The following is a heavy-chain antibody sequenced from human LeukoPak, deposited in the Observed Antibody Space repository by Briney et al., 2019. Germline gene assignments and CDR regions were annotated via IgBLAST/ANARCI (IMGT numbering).Heavy chain of an antibody. V-gene: IGHV3-15*01. CDR2: IRSYNYGGWTT. CDR1: GFTFRTTW. CDR3: TTGAPSNGHLFDY. Sequence: GGSLRLSCAASGFTFRTTWMSWVRQAPGEGPEWVGLIRSYNYGGWTTDYIAPVKGRFIISRDDSKNMVYLQMNSLKIEDTALYYCTTGAPSNGHLFDYWGRGTLVTVSS. D-gene: IGHD3-22*01. J-gene: IGHJ4*02.